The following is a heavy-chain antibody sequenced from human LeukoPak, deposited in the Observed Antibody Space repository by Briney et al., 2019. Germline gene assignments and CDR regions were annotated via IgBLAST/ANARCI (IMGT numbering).Heavy chain of an antibody. Sequence: GASVKVSCKASGYTFTSYGLSWVRQAPGQGLEWMGWISAYNANTNYAQKLQGRVSMTTDTSTSTAYMELRSLRSDDTAVYYCARDLGGQWLGFYFDYWGQGTRVTVSS. J-gene: IGHJ4*02. D-gene: IGHD6-19*01. CDR1: GYTFTSYG. CDR3: ARDLGGQWLGFYFDY. CDR2: ISAYNANT. V-gene: IGHV1-18*01.